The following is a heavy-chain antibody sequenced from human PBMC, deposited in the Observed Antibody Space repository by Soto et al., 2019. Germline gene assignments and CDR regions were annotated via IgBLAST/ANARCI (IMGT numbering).Heavy chain of an antibody. CDR1: DDSSSNYK. D-gene: IGHD4-17*01. Sequence: SETLSLTCTVSDDSSSNYKWSWIRQPPGRRLEWIGYIDSNGGTSYNPSLQSRVTISIDTSTNQLFLKLSSVTAADTAVYYCARAYGYYFDYWGQGTLVTVSS. CDR3: ARAYGYYFDY. J-gene: IGHJ4*02. V-gene: IGHV4-59*01. CDR2: IDSNGGT.